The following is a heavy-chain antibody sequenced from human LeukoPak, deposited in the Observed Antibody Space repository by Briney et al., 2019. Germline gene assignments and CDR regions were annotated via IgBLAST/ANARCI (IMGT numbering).Heavy chain of an antibody. CDR3: ARVSGSYPHYYYMDV. CDR1: GFTFSSYA. Sequence: QAGGSLRLSCAASGFTFSSYAMHWVRQASGKGLEWVAVISFDGSNEYYADSVKGRFTISRDNSKNTLYLQMNSLRAEDTAVYYCARVSGSYPHYYYMDVWGKGTTVTVSS. V-gene: IGHV3-30*04. D-gene: IGHD3-3*01. CDR2: ISFDGSNE. J-gene: IGHJ6*03.